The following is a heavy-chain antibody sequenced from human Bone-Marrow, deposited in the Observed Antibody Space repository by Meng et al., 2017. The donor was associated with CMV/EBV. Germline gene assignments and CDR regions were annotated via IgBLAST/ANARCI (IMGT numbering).Heavy chain of an antibody. CDR1: GFTFSSYS. V-gene: IGHV3-7*01. D-gene: IGHD1-26*01. Sequence: GGSLRLSCAASGFTFSSYSMNWVRQAPGKGLEWVANIKQDGSEKYYVDSVKGRFTISRDNAKNPLYLQMNSLRAEDTAVYYCSRDQVVGATFYYYGMDVWGQGTTVTVSS. CDR3: SRDQVVGATFYYYGMDV. CDR2: IKQDGSEK. J-gene: IGHJ6*02.